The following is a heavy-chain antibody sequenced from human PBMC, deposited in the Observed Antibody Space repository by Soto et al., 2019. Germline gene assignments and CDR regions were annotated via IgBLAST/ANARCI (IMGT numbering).Heavy chain of an antibody. J-gene: IGHJ4*02. D-gene: IGHD2-8*01. CDR1: GYTFTNYW. CDR2: IYPGDSDT. V-gene: IGHV5-51*01. CDR3: ARVSLYCTNGVCHFDY. Sequence: PGESLKISCKGSGYTFTNYWIGWVRQMPGKGPEWMGIIYPGDSDTRYSPSFEGQVTISADEAIDTAYLQWSSLKASDTAMYYCARVSLYCTNGVCHFDYWGQGTLVTVSS.